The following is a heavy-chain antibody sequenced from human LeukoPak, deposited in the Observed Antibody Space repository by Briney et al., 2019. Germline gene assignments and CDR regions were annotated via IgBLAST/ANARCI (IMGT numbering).Heavy chain of an antibody. V-gene: IGHV3-48*04. CDR2: ISVTSSII. CDR1: GFTFDSYS. J-gene: IGHJ4*02. CDR3: ANPSGYDFQDY. Sequence: PGGSLRLSCAASGFTFDSYSMNWVRQAPGKGLEWISYISVTSSIINYADSVKGRFTISRDNAKNSLYLQMNSLRAEDTAVYYCANPSGYDFQDYWGQGTLVTVSS. D-gene: IGHD5-12*01.